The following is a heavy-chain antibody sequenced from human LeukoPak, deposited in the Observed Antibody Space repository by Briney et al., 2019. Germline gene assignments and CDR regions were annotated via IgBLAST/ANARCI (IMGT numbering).Heavy chain of an antibody. V-gene: IGHV3-73*01. CDR1: GFTFSDSG. J-gene: IGHJ4*02. D-gene: IGHD2-15*01. CDR2: IRSKANSYAT. CDR3: TRYGGYPFDY. Sequence: PGGSLRLSCAASGFTFSDSGMHWVRQASGKGLEWVGRIRSKANSYATAYAASVKGRFTISRDDSKNTAYLQMNSLKTEDTAVYYCTRYGGYPFDYWGQGTLVTVSS.